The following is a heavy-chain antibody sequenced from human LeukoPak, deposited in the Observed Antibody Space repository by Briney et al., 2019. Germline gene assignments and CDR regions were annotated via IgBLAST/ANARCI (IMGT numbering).Heavy chain of an antibody. J-gene: IGHJ6*03. Sequence: GASVKVSCKASGYTFTGYYMHWVRQAPGQGLEWMGWINPNSGGTDYAQKFQGRVTMTRDTSISTAYMELSRLRSDDTAVYYCARVGPPGGSYHYYYYYYMDVWGKGTTVTISS. CDR3: ARVGPPGGSYHYYYYYYMDV. CDR1: GYTFTGYY. D-gene: IGHD1-26*01. V-gene: IGHV1-2*02. CDR2: INPNSGGT.